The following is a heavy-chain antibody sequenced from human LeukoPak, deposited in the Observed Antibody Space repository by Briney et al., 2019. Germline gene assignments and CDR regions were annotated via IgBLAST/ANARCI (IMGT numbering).Heavy chain of an antibody. Sequence: GGSLRLSCAASGFSFTTYNMNWVRQAPGKGLEWVAVISYDGSNKYYADSVKGRFTISRDNSKNTLYLQMNSLRAEDTAVYYCARDMTRVWFGSDAFDIWGQGTMVTVSS. CDR3: ARDMTRVWFGSDAFDI. CDR1: GFSFTTYN. J-gene: IGHJ3*02. CDR2: ISYDGSNK. D-gene: IGHD3-10*01. V-gene: IGHV3-30-3*01.